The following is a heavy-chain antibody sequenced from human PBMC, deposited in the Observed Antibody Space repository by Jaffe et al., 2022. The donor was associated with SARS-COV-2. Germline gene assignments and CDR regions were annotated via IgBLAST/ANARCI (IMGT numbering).Heavy chain of an antibody. J-gene: IGHJ6*02. D-gene: IGHD2-8*01. CDR1: GFTFSSYG. V-gene: IGHV3-30*18. CDR3: AKDSHGEMVSSMDV. Sequence: QVQLVESGGGVVQPGRSLRLSCAASGFTFSSYGMHWVRQAPGKGLEWVAVISYDGSNKYYADSVKGRFTISRDNSKNTLYLQMNSLRAEDTAVYYCAKDSHGEMVSSMDVWGQGTTVTVSS. CDR2: ISYDGSNK.